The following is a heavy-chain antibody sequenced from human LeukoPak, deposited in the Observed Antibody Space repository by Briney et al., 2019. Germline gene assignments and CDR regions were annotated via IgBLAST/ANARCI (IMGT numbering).Heavy chain of an antibody. CDR3: ARGGHSGCSSWFAP. CDR2: MNPNSGNT. Sequence: ASVKVSCKASGYTFTSYDINWVRQATGQGLEWIGWMNPNSGNTGYAQKFQGRVTMTRNTSISPAYMELSSLRSEDTAVYYCARGGHSGCSSWFAPWGQGTLVTVHS. V-gene: IGHV1-8*01. J-gene: IGHJ5*02. D-gene: IGHD5-12*01. CDR1: GYTFTSYD.